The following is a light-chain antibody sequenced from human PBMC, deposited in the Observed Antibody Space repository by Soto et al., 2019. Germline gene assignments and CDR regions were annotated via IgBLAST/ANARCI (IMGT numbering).Light chain of an antibody. V-gene: IGLV6-57*04. J-gene: IGLJ2*01. CDR2: ENN. Sequence: NFMLTQQHSVSESPGETISISFTRSSGSIANHYVQWYHQRPGSAPTTVIYENNPRLSGVPDLFSGSTDGSSNSASLTFSGLQTEDEADYYCQSYDSEIVVLGGGTKLTVL. CDR3: QSYDSEIVV. CDR1: SGSIANHY.